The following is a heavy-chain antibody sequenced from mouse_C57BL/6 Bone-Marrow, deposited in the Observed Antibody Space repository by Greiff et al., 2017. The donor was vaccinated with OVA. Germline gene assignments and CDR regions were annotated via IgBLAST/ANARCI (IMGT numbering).Heavy chain of an antibody. J-gene: IGHJ2*01. V-gene: IGHV1-55*01. CDR3: ARGQLRPTFDY. D-gene: IGHD3-2*02. CDR1: GYTFTSYW. Sequence: VQLQESGAELVKPGASVEMSCKASGYTFTSYWITWVKQRPGQGLEWIGDIYPGSGSTNYNEKFKSKATLTVDTSSSTAYMQLSSLTSEDSAVYYCARGQLRPTFDYWGQGTTLTVSS. CDR2: IYPGSGST.